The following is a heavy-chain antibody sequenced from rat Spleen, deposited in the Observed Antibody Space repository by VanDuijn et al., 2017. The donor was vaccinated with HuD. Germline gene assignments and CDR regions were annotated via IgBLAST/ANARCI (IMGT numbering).Heavy chain of an antibody. CDR3: ARNRNNYDWYFDF. CDR2: MWSNGGT. V-gene: IGHV2-47*01. Sequence: QVQLKESGPGLVQPSQTLSLTCTVSGFSLTNNSVSWIRQPPGKGLEWVGVMWSNGGTDYISTIKSRLSISRDTSKSQVFLKMNSLQTEDTGMYFCARNRNNYDWYFDFWGPGTMVTVSP. CDR1: GFSLTNNS. D-gene: IGHD1-10*01. J-gene: IGHJ1*01.